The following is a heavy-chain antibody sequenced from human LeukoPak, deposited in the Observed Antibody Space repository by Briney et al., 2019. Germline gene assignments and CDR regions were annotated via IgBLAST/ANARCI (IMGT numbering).Heavy chain of an antibody. D-gene: IGHD3-3*01. CDR3: ARDLLKYDFWSGQSGYYFDY. CDR2: INPNSGGT. V-gene: IGHV1-2*02. CDR1: GYTFTGYY. Sequence: GASVKVSCKASGYTFTGYYMHWVRQAPGQGLEWMGWINPNSGGTNYAQKFQGRVTMTRDTSISTAYMELSRLRSDDTAACYCARDLLKYDFWSGQSGYYFDYWGQGTLVTVSS. J-gene: IGHJ4*02.